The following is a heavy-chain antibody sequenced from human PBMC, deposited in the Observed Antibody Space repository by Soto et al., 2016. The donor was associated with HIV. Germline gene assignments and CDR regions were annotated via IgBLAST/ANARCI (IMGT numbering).Heavy chain of an antibody. CDR1: GGTISGRYY. J-gene: IGHJ4*02. V-gene: IGHV4-31*03. CDR2: IYSTGGI. CDR3: ARHPWRFEVLTGFFDS. D-gene: IGHD3-9*01. Sequence: VQLQESGPRLVKSSQTLSLTCTVSGGTISGRYYWSWIRQRPGEGLEWIGYIYSTGGIYYNPSLKXRMNILIDASKNQFSLKVKSVTAADTAIYFCARHPWRFEVLTGFFDSWGQGILVTSPQ.